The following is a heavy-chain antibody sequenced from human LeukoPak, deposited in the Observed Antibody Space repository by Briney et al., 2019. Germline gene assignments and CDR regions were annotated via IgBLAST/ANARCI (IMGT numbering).Heavy chain of an antibody. CDR2: INPNSGGT. CDR1: GYTFTGYY. J-gene: IGHJ4*02. D-gene: IGHD5-24*01. Sequence: ASVKVSCKASGYTFTGYYMHSVRQTSGQGHEWMGWINPNSGGTDYAQKFRGRVTMTRAPSIRTAYMELNRLRSDDTAVYYCASRDGPQGGFDYWGQGTLVTVSS. V-gene: IGHV1-2*02. CDR3: ASRDGPQGGFDY.